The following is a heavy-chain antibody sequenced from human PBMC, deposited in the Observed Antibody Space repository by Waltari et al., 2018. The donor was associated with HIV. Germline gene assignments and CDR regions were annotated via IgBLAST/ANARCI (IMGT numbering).Heavy chain of an antibody. CDR1: CGSISSSSYY. CDR2: IYYSGST. J-gene: IGHJ6*02. D-gene: IGHD2-21*02. Sequence: QLQLQESGPGLVKPSETLSLTCTVSCGSISSSSYYWGWIRQPPGKGLEWIGSIYYSGSTYYNPSLKSRVTISVDTSKNQFSLKLSSVTAADTAVYYCARALGGDYLSYYYYGMDVWGQGTTVTVSS. CDR3: ARALGGDYLSYYYYGMDV. V-gene: IGHV4-39*07.